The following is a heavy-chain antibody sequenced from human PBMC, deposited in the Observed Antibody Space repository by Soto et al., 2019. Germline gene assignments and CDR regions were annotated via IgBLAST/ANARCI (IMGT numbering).Heavy chain of an antibody. CDR2: IYYRGNT. Sequence: SETLSLTCSVAGDYIISDKCYWGWIRQPPGKGLEWIGSIYYRGNTYYNPSLQTRVTISLDKSKSQFSLRLNSVTAADSAVYFCARLEGLATISYYFDFWGQGAQVTVSS. J-gene: IGHJ4*02. V-gene: IGHV4-39*01. D-gene: IGHD3-9*01. CDR1: GDYIISDKCY. CDR3: ARLEGLATISYYFDF.